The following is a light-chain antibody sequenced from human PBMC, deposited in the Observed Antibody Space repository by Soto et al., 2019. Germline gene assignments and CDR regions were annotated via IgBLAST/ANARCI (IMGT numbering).Light chain of an antibody. Sequence: DIQMTQSPSSLSASVGDRVTITCQASQDISNYLNWYQQKPGKAPKLLIYDASNLETGVPSSFNGSGSGTDFTFTISSLQPEDIATYYCQQYANLPPYTFGQGTKLEIK. CDR2: DAS. V-gene: IGKV1-33*01. CDR1: QDISNY. CDR3: QQYANLPPYT. J-gene: IGKJ2*01.